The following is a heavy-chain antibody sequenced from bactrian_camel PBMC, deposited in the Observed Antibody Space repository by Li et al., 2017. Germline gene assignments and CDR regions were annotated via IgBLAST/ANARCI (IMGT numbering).Heavy chain of an antibody. Sequence: HVQLVESGGDLVQPGGSLRLSCAASGFTFSTYAMSWVRQAPGKGLEWLSDIHGDSGDTFYTDSVKGRFTVARDNAKNTAFLQMNSLKTDDTALYYCATGRGYCSGGECVVAREDFVFWGQEGTQVTVS. D-gene: IGHD2*01. CDR1: GFTFSTYA. J-gene: IGHJ4*01. CDR2: IHGDSGDT. V-gene: IGHV3S7*01.